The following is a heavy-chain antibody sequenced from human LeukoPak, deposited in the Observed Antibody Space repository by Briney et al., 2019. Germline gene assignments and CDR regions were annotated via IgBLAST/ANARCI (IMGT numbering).Heavy chain of an antibody. Sequence: GASVKVSCKTSGYTIINYAMIWVRQAPGQGLEWMGWISAYNGNTNYAQKLQGRVTMTTDTSTSTAYMELRSLRSDDTAVYYCARGLRYFDWLLYFWGQGTLVTVSS. CDR1: GYTIINYA. CDR3: ARGLRYFDWLLYF. J-gene: IGHJ4*02. CDR2: ISAYNGNT. D-gene: IGHD3-9*01. V-gene: IGHV1-18*01.